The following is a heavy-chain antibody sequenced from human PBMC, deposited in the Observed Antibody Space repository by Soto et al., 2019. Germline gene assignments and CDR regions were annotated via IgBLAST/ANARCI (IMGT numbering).Heavy chain of an antibody. V-gene: IGHV3-15*01. Sequence: PGGSLRLSCAASGFTFSNALMTWVRQAPGKGREWVGRLKSKSDGATTYYAAPVRGRFIISRDDSKNTLYLQMNSLKTEDTAVYDCTTGLTIFGVVIDPWGQGTLFTVSS. D-gene: IGHD3-3*01. CDR1: GFTFSNAL. CDR2: LKSKSDGATT. J-gene: IGHJ5*02. CDR3: TTGLTIFGVVIDP.